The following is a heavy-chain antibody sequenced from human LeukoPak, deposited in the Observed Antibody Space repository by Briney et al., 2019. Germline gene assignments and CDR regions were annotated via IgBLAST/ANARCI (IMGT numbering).Heavy chain of an antibody. V-gene: IGHV3-74*01. Sequence: GGSLRLSCAAPGLTFSDYWINWVRQAPGKGLVWVSRVDRYGSDTNYADSVKGRFTISRDNAKNTLYLQMDSLRPEDTAVYYCATGEGRYFDYWGQGTLVTVSS. CDR2: VDRYGSDT. CDR3: ATGEGRYFDY. J-gene: IGHJ4*02. D-gene: IGHD7-27*01. CDR1: GLTFSDYW.